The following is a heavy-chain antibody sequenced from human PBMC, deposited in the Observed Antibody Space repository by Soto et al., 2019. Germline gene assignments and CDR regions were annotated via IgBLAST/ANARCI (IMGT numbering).Heavy chain of an antibody. Sequence: PGGSLRLSCAASGFTFDDYAMHWVRQAPGKGLEWVSLISWDGGSTYYADSVKGRFTISRDNSKNSLYLQMNSLRTEDTALYYCAKDIDYYGSGSQTYYYGMDVWGQGTTVTVSS. D-gene: IGHD3-10*01. CDR1: GFTFDDYA. J-gene: IGHJ6*02. V-gene: IGHV3-43*01. CDR3: AKDIDYYGSGSQTYYYGMDV. CDR2: ISWDGGST.